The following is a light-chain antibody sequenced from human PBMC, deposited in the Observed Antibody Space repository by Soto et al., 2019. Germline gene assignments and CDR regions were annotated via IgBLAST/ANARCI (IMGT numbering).Light chain of an antibody. CDR3: QQYGYLVT. V-gene: IGKV3-20*01. CDR1: QNVYSNY. Sequence: EIVLTQSPGTLSLSPGERATLSCRASQNVYSNYLAWYQQKPGQAPRIIICGASGRAIGIPDRFSGSGSGTDFTLTISRLEPEDFAMYYCQQYGYLVTFGGGTKVDIK. J-gene: IGKJ4*01. CDR2: GAS.